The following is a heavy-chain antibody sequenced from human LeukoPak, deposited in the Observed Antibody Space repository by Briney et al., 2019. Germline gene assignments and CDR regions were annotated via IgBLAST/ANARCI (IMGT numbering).Heavy chain of an antibody. CDR1: GGSISSGGYY. CDR3: ARGVSYGDDFDY. V-gene: IGHV4-31*03. J-gene: IGHJ4*02. Sequence: PSETLSLTCTVSGGSISSGGYYWSWIRQHPGKGLEWIGYIYYSGSTYYNPSLKSRVTISVDTSKNQFSLKLSSVTAADTAVYYCARGVSYGDDFDYWGQGTLVTVSS. CDR2: IYYSGST. D-gene: IGHD4-17*01.